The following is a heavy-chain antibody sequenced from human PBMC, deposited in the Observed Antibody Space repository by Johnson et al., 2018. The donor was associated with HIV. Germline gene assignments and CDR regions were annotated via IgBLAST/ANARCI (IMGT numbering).Heavy chain of an antibody. CDR3: AKLTRLDAFDI. J-gene: IGHJ3*02. CDR1: GFTFDDYA. D-gene: IGHD6-25*01. CDR2: ISWNSGSL. V-gene: IGHV3-9*01. Sequence: VQLVESGGGLVQPGRSLRLSCAASGFTFDDYAMHWVRQTPGKGLEWVSGISWNSGSLGYADSVKGRFTISRDNAKNSLYLQMNSLGAEDTAWYYCAKLTRLDAFDIWGQGTMVTVSS.